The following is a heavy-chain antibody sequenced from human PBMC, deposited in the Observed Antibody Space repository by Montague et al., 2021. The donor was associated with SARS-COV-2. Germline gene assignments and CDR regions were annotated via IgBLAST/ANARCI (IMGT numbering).Heavy chain of an antibody. CDR1: GFPFSSYA. D-gene: IGHD1-26*01. V-gene: IGHV3-30*04. CDR2: ISYDGSNK. CDR3: ARAGTGSYFSWFDP. Sequence: SRRLSCAASGFPFSSYAMHWVRQAPGKGLEWVAVISYDGSNKYYADSVKGRFTISRDNSKNTLYLQMNSLRAEDTAVYYCARAGTGSYFSWFDPWGQGTLVTVSS. J-gene: IGHJ5*02.